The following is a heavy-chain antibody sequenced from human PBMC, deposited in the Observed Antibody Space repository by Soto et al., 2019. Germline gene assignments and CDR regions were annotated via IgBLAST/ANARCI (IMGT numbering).Heavy chain of an antibody. Sequence: QVQLVQSGAEVKKPGSSVKVSCKASGGTFSSYAISWVRQAPGQGLEWMGGIIPIFGTANYAQKFQGRVTITADESTSTAYMELSSLRSEDTAVYYSARAIRGGSYYTYQGYFDYWGQGTLVTVSS. CDR2: IIPIFGTA. J-gene: IGHJ4*02. CDR1: GGTFSSYA. V-gene: IGHV1-69*01. CDR3: ARAIRGGSYYTYQGYFDY. D-gene: IGHD1-26*01.